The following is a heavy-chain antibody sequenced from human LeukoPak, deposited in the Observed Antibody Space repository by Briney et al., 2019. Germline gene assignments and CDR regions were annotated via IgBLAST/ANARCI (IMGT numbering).Heavy chain of an antibody. D-gene: IGHD6-19*01. CDR2: INHSGYT. CDR3: TRAVAGHPD. V-gene: IGHV4-34*01. CDR1: GVPFSNYY. J-gene: IGHJ4*02. Sequence: SDTLSLTCAVSGVPFSNYYWSWVRQSPRQGLEWIGEINHSGYTNYNPSLKSRVTMSIDTAKNQFSLILTSVTAADAGVYYCTRAVAGHPDWGQGTLVTVSS.